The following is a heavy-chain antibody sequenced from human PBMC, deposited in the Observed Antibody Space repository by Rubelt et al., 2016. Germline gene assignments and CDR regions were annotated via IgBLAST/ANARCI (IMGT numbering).Heavy chain of an antibody. J-gene: IGHJ6*02. Sequence: QVQLVESGGGVVQPGRSLRLSCAASGFTFSSYAMHWVRQAPGKGLEWVAVISYDGSNKYYADSVKGRFTISRDNSKNTLYLQMNSLRAEDTAVYYWASDPRQYSSSGPHGEYYYYGMDVWGQGTTVTVSS. CDR1: GFTFSSYA. V-gene: IGHV3-30*04. CDR3: ASDPRQYSSSGPHGEYYYYGMDV. CDR2: ISYDGSNK. D-gene: IGHD6-6*01.